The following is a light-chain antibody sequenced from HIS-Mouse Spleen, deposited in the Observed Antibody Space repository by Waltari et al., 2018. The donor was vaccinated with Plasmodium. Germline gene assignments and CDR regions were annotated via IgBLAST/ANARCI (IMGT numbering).Light chain of an antibody. V-gene: IGKV3-15*01. CDR3: QQYNNWSFT. CDR1: QGVSSN. J-gene: IGKJ3*01. CDR2: GAS. Sequence: EIVMTHSPATLSFSPGEGPPPSSRASQGVSSNLPWYQQKPGQAPRLLIYGASTRATGIPARFSGSGSGTEFTLTISSLQSEDFAVYYCQQYNNWSFTFGPGTKVDIK.